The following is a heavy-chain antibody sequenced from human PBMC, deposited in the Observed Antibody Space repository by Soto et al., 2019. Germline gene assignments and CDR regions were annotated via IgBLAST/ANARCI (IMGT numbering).Heavy chain of an antibody. CDR2: ISLTGATI. V-gene: IGHV3-48*03. D-gene: IGHD3-22*01. J-gene: IGHJ4*02. CDR1: GLSFSTSE. Sequence: PGGSLRLSCAVSGLSFSTSEMNWVRQAPGKGLEWVSYISLTGATIYYADSVKGRFTISRDNAKTSLSLQMNSLRAEDTGVYYCARALFDSDGYFVDYWGQGILVTVSS. CDR3: ARALFDSDGYFVDY.